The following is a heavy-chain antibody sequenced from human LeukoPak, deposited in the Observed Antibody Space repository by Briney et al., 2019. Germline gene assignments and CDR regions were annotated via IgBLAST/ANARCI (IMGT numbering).Heavy chain of an antibody. CDR2: INHSGST. Sequence: SETLSLTCAVYGGSFSGYYWNWVRQPPGKGLEWIGEINHSGSTNYNPSLKSRVTISVDTSKNQFSLKLNSVTAADTAVYYCATRPTPPYYYYYMDVWGKGTTVTVSS. V-gene: IGHV4-34*01. CDR3: ATRPTPPYYYYYMDV. CDR1: GGSFSGYY. D-gene: IGHD4-23*01. J-gene: IGHJ6*03.